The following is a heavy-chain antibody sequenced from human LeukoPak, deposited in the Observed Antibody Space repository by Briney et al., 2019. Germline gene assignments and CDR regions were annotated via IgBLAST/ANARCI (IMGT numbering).Heavy chain of an antibody. D-gene: IGHD2-2*01. CDR1: GGTFSSYA. J-gene: IGHJ6*03. V-gene: IGHV1-69*05. CDR3: AVPAAIDYYYYYYMDV. Sequence: ASVKVSCKASGGTFSSYAISWVRQAPGQGLEWMGGIIPILGTANYAQKFQGRVTITTDESTSTAYMELSSLRSEDTAVYYCAVPAAIDYYYYYYMDVWGKGTTVTVSS. CDR2: IIPILGTA.